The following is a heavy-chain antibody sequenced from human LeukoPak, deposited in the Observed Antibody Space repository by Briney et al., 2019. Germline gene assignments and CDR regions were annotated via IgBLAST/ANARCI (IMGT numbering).Heavy chain of an antibody. CDR3: ARFPYFAWLLFPEYFQH. V-gene: IGHV1-69*04. Sequence: GASVKVSCKASGGTFSSYAISWVRQAPGQGLEWMGRIIPILGIANYAQKFQGRVTIPADKSPSTAYMELSSLRPEDTAVYYCARFPYFAWLLFPEYFQHWGQGTLVTVPP. CDR1: GGTFSSYA. CDR2: IIPILGIA. D-gene: IGHD3-9*01. J-gene: IGHJ1*01.